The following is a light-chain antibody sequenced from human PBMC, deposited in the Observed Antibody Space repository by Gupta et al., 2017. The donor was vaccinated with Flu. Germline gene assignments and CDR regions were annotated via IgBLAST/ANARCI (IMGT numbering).Light chain of an antibody. CDR3: QAWDSGTVV. V-gene: IGLV3-1*01. CDR2: NNN. J-gene: IGLJ2*01. Sequence: SSDLTQPPSVSVSPGQPASIPCSGDQLGQKFVCWYQQKPGQSPVLVIYNNNQRPARSPERFSGSNSGNAATLTISGTQAMDDDDFHCQAWDSGTVVFGGGTKLTVL. CDR1: QLGQKF.